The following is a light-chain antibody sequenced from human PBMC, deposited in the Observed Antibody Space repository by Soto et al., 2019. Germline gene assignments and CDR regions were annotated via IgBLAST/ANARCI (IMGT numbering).Light chain of an antibody. CDR3: SSYSRSTAYV. J-gene: IGLJ1*01. V-gene: IGLV1-40*01. CDR2: ANS. CDR1: SSNIGAGYD. Sequence: QAVLTQPPSVSGAPGQRVTISCTGSSSNIGAGYDVHWYQQLPGTAPKLLIYANSNRPSGVPGRFSGSKSGNTASLTISGLQAEDEADYYCSSYSRSTAYVFGTGTKVTVL.